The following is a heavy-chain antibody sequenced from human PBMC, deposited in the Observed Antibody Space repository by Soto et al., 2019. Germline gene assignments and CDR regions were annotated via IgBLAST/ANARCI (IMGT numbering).Heavy chain of an antibody. CDR2: IIPILGIA. Sequence: YTISWVRQAPGQGLEWMGRIIPILGIANYAQKFQGRVTITADKSTSTAYMELSSLRSEDTAVYYCARGVLDIVVWNTPQTNDAFDILGQGTMVTVSS. D-gene: IGHD2-2*03. J-gene: IGHJ3*02. CDR1: YT. V-gene: IGHV1-69*02. CDR3: ARGVLDIVVWNTPQTNDAFDI.